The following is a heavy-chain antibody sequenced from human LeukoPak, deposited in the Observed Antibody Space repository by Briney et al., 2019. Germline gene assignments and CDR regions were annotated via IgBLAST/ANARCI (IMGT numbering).Heavy chain of an antibody. D-gene: IGHD4-17*01. CDR2: IYHRGNT. Sequence: PESLSLTCTVSGLSTSDSTYYWGWIRQPPGKGLEWIGSIYHRGNTYYNPSLKSRVIISVDTTKNQFSLKLSSVTAADTAVYYCASSPDDYGDYAAGNWFDPWGQGTLVTVSS. V-gene: IGHV4-39*01. J-gene: IGHJ5*02. CDR1: GLSTSDSTYY. CDR3: ASSPDDYGDYAAGNWFDP.